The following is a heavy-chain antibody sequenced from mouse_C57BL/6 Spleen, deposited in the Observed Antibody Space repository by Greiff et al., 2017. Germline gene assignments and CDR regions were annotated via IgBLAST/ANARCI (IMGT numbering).Heavy chain of an antibody. CDR1: GYTFTSYW. Sequence: QVHVKQPGAELVRPGSSVKLSCKASGYTFTSYWMDWVKQRPGQGLEWIGNIYPSDSETHYNQKFKDKATLTVDKSSSTAYMQLSSLTSEDSAVYYCETGNWYFDVWGTGTTVTVSS. CDR3: ETGNWYFDV. J-gene: IGHJ1*03. D-gene: IGHD4-1*01. V-gene: IGHV1-61*01. CDR2: IYPSDSET.